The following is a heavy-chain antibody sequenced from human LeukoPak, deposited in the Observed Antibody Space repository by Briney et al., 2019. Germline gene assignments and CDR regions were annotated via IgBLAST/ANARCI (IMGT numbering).Heavy chain of an antibody. J-gene: IGHJ4*02. CDR1: GFTFSGYA. V-gene: IGHV3-30*18. CDR3: AKTYSGSYYIVDY. CDR2: ILYDGSNK. Sequence: GGSLRLSCAASGFTFSGYAMHWVRQAPGKGLEWVAVILYDGSNKYYADSVKGRFSISRDNSKNTLYLQMNSLRAEDTAVYYCAKTYSGSYYIVDYWGQGTLVTVS. D-gene: IGHD1-26*01.